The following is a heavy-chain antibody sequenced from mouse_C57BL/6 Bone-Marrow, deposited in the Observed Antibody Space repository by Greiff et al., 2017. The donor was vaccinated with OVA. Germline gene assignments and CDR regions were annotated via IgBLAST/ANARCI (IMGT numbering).Heavy chain of an antibody. Sequence: VQLQQSGAELVRPGSSVKMSCKTSGYTFTSYGINWVKQRPGQGLEWIGYIYIGNGYTEYNEKFKGKATLTSDTSSSTAYMQLSSLTSEDSAIYVCASRYYGSSPYFDYWGQGTTLTVSS. CDR3: ASRYYGSSPYFDY. CDR2: IYIGNGYT. V-gene: IGHV1-58*01. CDR1: GYTFTSYG. D-gene: IGHD1-1*01. J-gene: IGHJ2*01.